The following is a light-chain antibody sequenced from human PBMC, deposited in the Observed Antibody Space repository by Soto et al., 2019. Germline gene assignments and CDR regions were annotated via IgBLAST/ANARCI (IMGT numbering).Light chain of an antibody. V-gene: IGLV6-57*04. CDR2: EDN. J-gene: IGLJ2*01. CDR3: QSYDSSNVV. CDR1: SGSIASNY. Sequence: NFMLTQPHSVSESPGKTVTISCTRSSGSIASNYVQWYQQRPGSAPTPVIYEDNQRPSGVPDRFSGSIDSSSTSASLTISGLKTEDEADYYCQSYDSSNVVFGGGTKVTVL.